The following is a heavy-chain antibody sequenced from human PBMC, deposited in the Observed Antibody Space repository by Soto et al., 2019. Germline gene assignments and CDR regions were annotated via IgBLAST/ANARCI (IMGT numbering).Heavy chain of an antibody. D-gene: IGHD4-4*01. V-gene: IGHV3-23*01. CDR3: AKLQYSNYVGYFFD. CDR2: ISGSGGST. J-gene: IGHJ4*02. Sequence: PGGSLRLSCAASGFAFSSYAMSWVRQAPGKGLEWVSAISGSGGSTYYADSVKGRFTISRDNSKNTLYLQMNSLRAEDTAVYYCAKLQYSNYVGYFFDWGQGTLVTVSS. CDR1: GFAFSSYA.